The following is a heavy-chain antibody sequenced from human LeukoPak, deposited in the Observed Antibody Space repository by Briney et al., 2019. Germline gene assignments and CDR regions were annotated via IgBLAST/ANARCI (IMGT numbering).Heavy chain of an antibody. Sequence: GGSLRLSCAASGFTVSSNYKSWVRQAPGKGLEWVSVIYSGGSTYYADSVKGRFTISRDNSKNTLNLQMNSLRAEDAAVYYCARGYSSDNWGQGTLVTVSS. V-gene: IGHV3-66*01. CDR1: GFTVSSNY. J-gene: IGHJ4*02. CDR2: IYSGGST. CDR3: ARGYSSDN. D-gene: IGHD2-21*01.